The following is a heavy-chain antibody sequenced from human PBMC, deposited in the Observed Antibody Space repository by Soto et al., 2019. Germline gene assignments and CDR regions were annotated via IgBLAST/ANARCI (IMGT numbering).Heavy chain of an antibody. V-gene: IGHV3-30-3*01. Sequence: GGSLRLSCAASGFTFSSYAMHWVRQAPGKGLEWVAIISYDGSNKYYADSVKGRFTISRDNSKNTLYLQMTSLRAEDTAVYYCARGLRWGSGMDYWGQGTLVTVSS. CDR1: GFTFSSYA. CDR3: ARGLRWGSGMDY. D-gene: IGHD3-16*01. J-gene: IGHJ4*02. CDR2: ISYDGSNK.